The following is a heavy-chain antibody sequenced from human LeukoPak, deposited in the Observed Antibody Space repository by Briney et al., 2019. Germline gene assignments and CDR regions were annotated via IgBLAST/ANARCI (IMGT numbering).Heavy chain of an antibody. V-gene: IGHV3-21*01. D-gene: IGHD6-13*01. CDR2: ISSSSSYI. Sequence: GRSLRLSCAASGFAFSSFGMHWVRQAPGKGLEWVSSISSSSSYIYYADSVKGRFTISRDNAKNSLYLQMNSLRAEDTAVYYCASEVAAAGGLDYWGQGTLVTVSS. CDR3: ASEVAAAGGLDY. J-gene: IGHJ4*02. CDR1: GFAFSSFG.